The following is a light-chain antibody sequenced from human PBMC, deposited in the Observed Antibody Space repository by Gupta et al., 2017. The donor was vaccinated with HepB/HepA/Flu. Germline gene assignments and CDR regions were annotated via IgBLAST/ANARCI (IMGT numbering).Light chain of an antibody. Sequence: IHMTPSPSTLSASVGDRVTITYRDSQNISSWLAWYQQKAGKAPKLLIYKASTRESGVPSRFSGSGSGTDFTLTSSRQQHDDFANYYCQQNNTLWTFGQGTKVDIK. V-gene: IGKV1-5*03. J-gene: IGKJ1*01. CDR2: KAS. CDR1: QNISSW. CDR3: QQNNTLWT.